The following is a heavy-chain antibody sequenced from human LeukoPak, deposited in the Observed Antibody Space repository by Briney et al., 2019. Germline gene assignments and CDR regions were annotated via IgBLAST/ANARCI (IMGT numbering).Heavy chain of an antibody. V-gene: IGHV1-69*13. Sequence: SVKVSCKASGGTFSSYAISWVRQAPGQGLQWMGGIIPIFGTANYAQKFQGRVTITADESTSTAYMELSSLRSEDTAVYYCATRSPGGELLDYWGQGTLVTVSS. J-gene: IGHJ4*02. D-gene: IGHD1-26*01. CDR3: ATRSPGGELLDY. CDR2: IIPIFGTA. CDR1: GGTFSSYA.